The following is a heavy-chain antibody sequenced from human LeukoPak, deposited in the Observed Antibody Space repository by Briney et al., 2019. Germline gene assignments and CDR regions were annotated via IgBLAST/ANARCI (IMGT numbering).Heavy chain of an antibody. J-gene: IGHJ4*02. V-gene: IGHV4-59*12. CDR1: GGSISSYY. CDR3: ARGRRWLQLTYYFDY. Sequence: SETLSLTCTVSGGSISSYYWSWIRQPPGKGLEWIGYIYYSGSTYYNPSLKSRVTISVDTSKNQFSLKLSSVTAADTAVYYCARGRRWLQLTYYFDYWGQGTLVTVSS. CDR2: IYYSGST. D-gene: IGHD5-24*01.